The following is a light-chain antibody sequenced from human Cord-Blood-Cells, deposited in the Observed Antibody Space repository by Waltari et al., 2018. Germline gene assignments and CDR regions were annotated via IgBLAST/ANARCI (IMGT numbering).Light chain of an antibody. V-gene: IGKV3-15*01. CDR3: QQYNNWPPIT. J-gene: IGKJ5*01. CDR2: GAS. CDR1: QSVSRN. Sequence: EIVMTQSPATLSLSPGQRATLSCRASQSVSRNLAWYQQKPGHAPRLLIYGASTSATGIPARFSGSGSGTEFTRTISSLQSEDVAVYYCQQYNNWPPITFGQGTRLEIK.